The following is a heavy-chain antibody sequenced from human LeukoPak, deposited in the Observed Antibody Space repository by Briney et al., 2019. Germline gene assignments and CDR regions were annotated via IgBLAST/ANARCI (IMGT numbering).Heavy chain of an antibody. J-gene: IGHJ4*02. CDR3: ARDTSDCLLFTPFDY. D-gene: IGHD3-9*01. CDR2: MDENGNEI. CDR1: GFIFSDFS. V-gene: IGHV3-7*01. Sequence: QPGGSLRLSCAVSGFIFSDFSMSWVRQAPGKGLEWVAKMDENGNEIFYVDSVKGRFTISRDNAKNSLYLQMNSLRAEDTAVYYCARDTSDCLLFTPFDYWGQGTLVTVSS.